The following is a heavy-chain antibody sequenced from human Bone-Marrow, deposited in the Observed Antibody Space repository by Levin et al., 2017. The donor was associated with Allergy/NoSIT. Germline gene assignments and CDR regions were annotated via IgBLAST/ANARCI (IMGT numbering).Heavy chain of an antibody. D-gene: IGHD3-22*01. Sequence: GGSLRLSCAASGFTFSSYAMHWVRQAPGKGLEWVAVISYDGSNKYYADSVKGRFTISRDNSKNTLYLQMNSLRAEDTAVYYCARTRMVITMTAAVDYWGQGTLVTVSS. CDR1: GFTFSSYA. V-gene: IGHV3-30-3*01. CDR3: ARTRMVITMTAAVDY. CDR2: ISYDGSNK. J-gene: IGHJ4*02.